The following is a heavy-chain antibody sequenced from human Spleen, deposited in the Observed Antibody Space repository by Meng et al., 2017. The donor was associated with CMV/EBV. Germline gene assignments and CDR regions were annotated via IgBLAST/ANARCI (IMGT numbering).Heavy chain of an antibody. V-gene: IGHV3-30*02. Sequence: GESLKISCAASGFTFSSYGMHWVRQAPGKGLEWVAFIRYDGSNKYYADSVKGRLTISRDNSKNTLYLQMNSLRAEDTAVYYCAKEGSRAHWGQGTLVTVSS. J-gene: IGHJ4*02. CDR2: IRYDGSNK. CDR3: AKEGSRAH. D-gene: IGHD3-10*01. CDR1: GFTFSSYG.